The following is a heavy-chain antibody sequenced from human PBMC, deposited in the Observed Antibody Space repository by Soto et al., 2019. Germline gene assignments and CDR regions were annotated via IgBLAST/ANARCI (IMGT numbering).Heavy chain of an antibody. CDR2: IFYTGST. V-gene: IGHV4-61*01. CDR1: GGSVTSGIYY. Sequence: SETLSLTCSVSGGSVTSGIYYWTWIRQPPGKGLEWIGHIFYTGSTTYSPSLKSRVTISVETSKNQLSLKLESATTADTALYYCARGKGYCANGVCYSWFDPWGRGTLVTVSS. CDR3: ARGKGYCANGVCYSWFDP. J-gene: IGHJ5*02. D-gene: IGHD2-8*01.